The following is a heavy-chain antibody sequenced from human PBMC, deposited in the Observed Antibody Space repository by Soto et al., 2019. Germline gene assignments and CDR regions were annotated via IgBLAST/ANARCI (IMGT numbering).Heavy chain of an antibody. V-gene: IGHV1-69*13. CDR2: IIPTFGTA. J-gene: IGHJ4*02. CDR1: GGTFSSYA. D-gene: IGHD6-19*01. Sequence: SVKVSCKASGGTFSSYAISWVRQAPGQGLEWMGGIIPTFGTANYAQKFQGRVTITADESTSTAYMELSSLRSEDTAVYYCARVVEYSSGWSSNYFDYWGQGTLVTVSS. CDR3: ARVVEYSSGWSSNYFDY.